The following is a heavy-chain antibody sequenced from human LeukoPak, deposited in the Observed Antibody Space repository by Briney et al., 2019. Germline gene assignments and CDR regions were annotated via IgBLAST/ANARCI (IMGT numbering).Heavy chain of an antibody. CDR1: GYTFTSYG. V-gene: IGHV1-18*01. D-gene: IGHD6-19*01. CDR2: ISAYNGNT. J-gene: IGHJ4*02. Sequence: ASVKVSCKASGYTFTSYGISWVRQAPGQGLEWMGWISAYNGNTNYAQKLQGRVTMTTDTSTSTAYMELSRLRSDDTAIYYCARASVAGYDFDYWGQGTLVTVSP. CDR3: ARASVAGYDFDY.